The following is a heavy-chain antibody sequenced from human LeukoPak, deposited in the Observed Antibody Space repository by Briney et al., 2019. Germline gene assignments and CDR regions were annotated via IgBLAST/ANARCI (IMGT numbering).Heavy chain of an antibody. V-gene: IGHV4-61*01. Sequence: PSETLSLTCTVSGGSISSGSYYWSWIRQPPGKGLEWIGYIYYSGSTNYNPSLKSRVTISVDTSKNQFSLKLSSVTAADTAVYYCARLATMVRGLYTEDYWGQGTLVTVSS. D-gene: IGHD3-10*01. CDR1: GGSISSGSYY. CDR2: IYYSGST. J-gene: IGHJ4*02. CDR3: ARLATMVRGLYTEDY.